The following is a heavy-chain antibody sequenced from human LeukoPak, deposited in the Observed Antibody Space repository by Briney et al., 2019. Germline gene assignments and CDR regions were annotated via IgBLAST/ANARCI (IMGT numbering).Heavy chain of an antibody. CDR2: ISAFDGNT. CDR1: GYTFSAFG. D-gene: IGHD2-2*01. J-gene: IGHJ5*02. Sequence: ASVKVSCKTSGYTFSAFGVTWVRQAPGQGLEWAGYISAFDGNTNYAPRFQGRVTMTTDTSTNTAYMELRSLRSDDTAIYYCARTCPMMFCSSSFFDPWGQGTLVTVSS. V-gene: IGHV1-18*01. CDR3: ARTCPMMFCSSSFFDP.